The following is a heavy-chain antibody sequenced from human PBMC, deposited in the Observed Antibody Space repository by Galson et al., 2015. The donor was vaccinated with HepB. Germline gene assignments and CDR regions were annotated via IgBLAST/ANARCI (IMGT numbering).Heavy chain of an antibody. CDR2: IIPILGIA. D-gene: IGHD6-13*01. V-gene: IGHV1-69*02. Sequence: SVKVSCKASGGTFSSYTISWVRQAPGQGLEWMGRIIPILGIANYAQKFQGRVTITADKSTSTAYMELSSLRSEDTAVYYCASGGSRDSSSWYGYWGQGTLVTVSS. J-gene: IGHJ4*02. CDR1: GGTFSSYT. CDR3: ASGGSRDSSSWYGY.